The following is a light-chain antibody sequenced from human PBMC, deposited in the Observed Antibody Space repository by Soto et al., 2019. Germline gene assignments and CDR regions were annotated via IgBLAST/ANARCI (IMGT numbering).Light chain of an antibody. CDR3: QQYNPYSRT. CDR2: KAS. CDR1: QSIGSW. J-gene: IGKJ1*01. Sequence: DIQMTQSPSSLSASVGDTVTITCRASQSIGSWLAWYQQKPGKVPKLLIYKASSLQSGVPSRFSGSGSGTDFTLTISSLQPDDFAMYYCQQYNPYSRTFGQGTKVDIK. V-gene: IGKV1-5*03.